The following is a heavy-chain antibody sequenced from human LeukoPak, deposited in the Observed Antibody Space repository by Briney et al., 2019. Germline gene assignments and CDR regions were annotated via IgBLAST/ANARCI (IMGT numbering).Heavy chain of an antibody. CDR2: INPNSGGT. CDR1: GYTCTGYY. V-gene: IGHV1-2*02. Sequence: ASVKVSCKASGYTCTGYYMHWVRQAPGQGLEWMGWINPNSGGTNYAQKFQGRVTMTRDTSISTAYMELSRLRSDDTAVYYCARTATVVVVAGDFDYWGQGTLVTVSS. J-gene: IGHJ4*02. D-gene: IGHD2-15*01. CDR3: ARTATVVVVAGDFDY.